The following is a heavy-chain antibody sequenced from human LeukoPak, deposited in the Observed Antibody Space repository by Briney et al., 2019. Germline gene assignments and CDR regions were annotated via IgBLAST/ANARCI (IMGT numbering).Heavy chain of an antibody. V-gene: IGHV4-34*01. CDR2: IYYSGST. Sequence: SETLSLTCAVYGGSFSGYYWSWIRQPPGKGLEWIGSIYYSGSTYYNPSLKSRVTISVDTSKNQFSLKLSSVTAADTAVYYCARRVAVAGTFDPWGQGTLVTVSS. J-gene: IGHJ5*02. CDR1: GGSFSGYY. CDR3: ARRVAVAGTFDP. D-gene: IGHD6-19*01.